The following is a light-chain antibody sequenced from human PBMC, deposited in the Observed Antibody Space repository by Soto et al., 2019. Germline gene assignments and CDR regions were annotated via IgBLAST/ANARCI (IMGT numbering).Light chain of an antibody. CDR3: CSYAGSSTYV. CDR2: EGS. J-gene: IGLJ1*01. CDR1: SSVVGSYIL. V-gene: IGLV2-23*01. Sequence: QSVLTQPASLSWSPGQPITISCTGTSSVVGSYILVYWYQQPPRKAPKPLIYEGSKRPSGVSNRFSGSKSGNTASLTISGLQAEDEADYYCCSYAGSSTYVFGTGTKVTVL.